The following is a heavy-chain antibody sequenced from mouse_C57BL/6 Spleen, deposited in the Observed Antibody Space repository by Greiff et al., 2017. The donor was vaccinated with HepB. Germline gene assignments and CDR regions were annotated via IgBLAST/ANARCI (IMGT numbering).Heavy chain of an antibody. V-gene: IGHV3-6*01. CDR2: ISYDGSN. J-gene: IGHJ1*03. D-gene: IGHD1-1*01. CDR1: GYSITSGYY. CDR3: ASEVLRAYWYFDV. Sequence: EVKLQESGPGLVKPSQSLSLTCSVTGYSITSGYYWNWIRQFPGNKLEWMGYISYDGSNNYNPSLKNRISITRDTSKNQFFLKLNSVTTEDTATYYCASEVLRAYWYFDVWGTGTTVTVSS.